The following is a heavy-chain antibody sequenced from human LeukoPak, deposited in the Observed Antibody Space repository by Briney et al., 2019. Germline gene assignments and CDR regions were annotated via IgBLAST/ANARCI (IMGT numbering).Heavy chain of an antibody. D-gene: IGHD2-8*01. V-gene: IGHV3-23*01. CDR3: AREGMVYAIPFDH. CDR1: GFMFSSYA. CDR2: ISNTGAST. Sequence: GGSLRLSCAASGFMFSSYAMNWVRQVPGKGLEWASTISNTGASTYYADSVKGRFTISRDNPKNTLYLQMDSLRAEDTAVYYCAREGMVYAIPFDHWGQGTLVTVSS. J-gene: IGHJ4*02.